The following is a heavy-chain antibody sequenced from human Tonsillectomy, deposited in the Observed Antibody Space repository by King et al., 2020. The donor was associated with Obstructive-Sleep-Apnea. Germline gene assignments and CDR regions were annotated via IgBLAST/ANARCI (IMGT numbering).Heavy chain of an antibody. Sequence: VQLVESGGGVVQPGRSLRLSCAASGFTFSNYAFHWVRQAPGKGLEWVAAIGFDGSEKFYADSVKGRFTISRDNSKNTLDLQMNSLRVEETAMYYCARDPGCGWCLDNWGQGTLVTVSS. D-gene: IGHD6-19*01. CDR1: GFTFSNYA. CDR2: IGFDGSEK. V-gene: IGHV3-30*04. CDR3: ARDPGCGWCLDN. J-gene: IGHJ4*02.